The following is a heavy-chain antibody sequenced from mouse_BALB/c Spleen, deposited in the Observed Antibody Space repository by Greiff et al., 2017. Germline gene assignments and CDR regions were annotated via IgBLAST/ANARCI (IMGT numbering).Heavy chain of an antibody. CDR2: ISSGGGST. Sequence: EVHLVESGGGLVKPGGSLKLSCAASGFAFSSYDMSWVRQTPEKRLEWVAYISSGGGSTYYPDTVKGRFTISRDNAKNTLYLQMSSLKSEDTAMYYCARQLGPYYAMDYWGQGTSVTVSS. J-gene: IGHJ4*01. D-gene: IGHD4-1*01. CDR1: GFAFSSYD. V-gene: IGHV5-12-1*01. CDR3: ARQLGPYYAMDY.